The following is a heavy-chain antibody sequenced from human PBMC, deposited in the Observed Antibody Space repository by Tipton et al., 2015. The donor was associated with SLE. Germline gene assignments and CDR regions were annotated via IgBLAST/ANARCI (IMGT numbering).Heavy chain of an antibody. CDR3: ARAYCSGGSCYEEGWFDP. CDR2: IYYSGST. Sequence: TLSLTCAVSGYSISSGYYWSWIRQPPGKGLEWIGYIYYSGSTYYNPSLKSRVTISVDTSKNQFSLKLSSVTAADTAVYYCARAYCSGGSCYEEGWFDPWGQGTLVTVSS. CDR1: GYSISSGYY. J-gene: IGHJ5*02. V-gene: IGHV4-31*11. D-gene: IGHD2-15*01.